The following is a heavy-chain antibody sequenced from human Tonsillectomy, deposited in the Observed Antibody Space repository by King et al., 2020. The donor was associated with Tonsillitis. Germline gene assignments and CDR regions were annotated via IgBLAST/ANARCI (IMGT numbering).Heavy chain of an antibody. J-gene: IGHJ6*02. D-gene: IGHD1-1*01. Sequence: VQLVESGGGVVQPGRSLRLSCAASGFTFSSYGMHWVRQAPGKGLAWVAVIWYDGSNKYYADSVKGRFTISRDNSKNTLYLYMNSLRAEDTAVYYCARVKWKQPAYYYYGMDVWGQGTTVTVSS. CDR2: IWYDGSNK. CDR3: ARVKWKQPAYYYYGMDV. CDR1: GFTFSSYG. V-gene: IGHV3-33*01.